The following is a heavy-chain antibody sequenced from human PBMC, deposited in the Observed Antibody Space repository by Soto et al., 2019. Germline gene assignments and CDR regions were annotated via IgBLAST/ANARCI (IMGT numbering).Heavy chain of an antibody. CDR3: ARRRGIAAAGPVDY. CDR2: ISYDGSNK. V-gene: IGHV3-30-3*01. D-gene: IGHD6-13*01. Sequence: GGSRRLSCGASGFTFSRYTMHWGRQAPGKGLEWVAVISYDGSNKYYADSVKGRFTISRDNSKNTLYLQMNSLRAEDTAVYYCARRRGIAAAGPVDYWGQGTLVTVSS. CDR1: GFTFSRYT. J-gene: IGHJ4*02.